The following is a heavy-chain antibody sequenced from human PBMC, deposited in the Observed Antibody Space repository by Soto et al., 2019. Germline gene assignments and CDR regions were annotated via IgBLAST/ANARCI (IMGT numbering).Heavy chain of an antibody. J-gene: IGHJ6*02. Sequence: EVQLLESGGGLVQPGGSLRLSCAASGFPLRTYGMTWVRQAPGKGLEWVSAITGTGGNTYYVDSVKGRFTSSRDNSKNMLYLQVNSLRGEDTAVYYCARIRGYWYGLDVWGQGTTVTVSS. CDR1: GFPLRTYG. CDR3: ARIRGYWYGLDV. V-gene: IGHV3-23*01. CDR2: ITGTGGNT.